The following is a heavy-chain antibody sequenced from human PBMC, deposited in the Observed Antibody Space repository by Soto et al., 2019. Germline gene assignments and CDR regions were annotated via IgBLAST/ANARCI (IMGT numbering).Heavy chain of an antibody. J-gene: IGHJ4*02. CDR1: GFTFSSYA. CDR2: ISYDGSNK. CDR3: ARDASSVERFDY. V-gene: IGHV3-30-3*01. D-gene: IGHD6-19*01. Sequence: GGSLRLSCAASGFTFSSYAMHWVRQAPGKGLEWVAVISYDGSNKYYADSVKGRFTISRDDSKDTVYLQMNSLRAEDTAVYYCARDASSVERFDYWGQGTLVTVSS.